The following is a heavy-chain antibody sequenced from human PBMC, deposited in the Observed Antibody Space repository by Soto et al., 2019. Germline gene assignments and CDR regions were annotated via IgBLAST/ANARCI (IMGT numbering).Heavy chain of an antibody. D-gene: IGHD5-12*01. CDR2: IANDGSNK. Sequence: QVQLVESGGGVVQPGRSLRLSCAASGFIFSNYGMHWVRQAPGKGLEWVAIIANDGSNKNYADSVKGRFTISRDNSKNTLDLQMNTLITGDTGIYYCATAAMPGVAKVTSLHYWGQGTLVTVSS. CDR1: GFIFSNYG. CDR3: ATAAMPGVAKVTSLHY. J-gene: IGHJ4*02. V-gene: IGHV3-30*03.